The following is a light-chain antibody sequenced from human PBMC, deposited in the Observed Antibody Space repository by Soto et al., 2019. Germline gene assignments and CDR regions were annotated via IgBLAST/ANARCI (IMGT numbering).Light chain of an antibody. CDR3: QQTYTSSRT. CDR1: QTVSTY. Sequence: DTQMTQSPSSLSASVGDRISISCRASQTVSTYLNWYQQKPGKAPTLLISATSTLQSGVPSRFSGSGSGTDFTLTITSLQPEDFATYYCQQTYTSSRTCGQGTKVAIK. CDR2: ATS. V-gene: IGKV1-39*01. J-gene: IGKJ1*01.